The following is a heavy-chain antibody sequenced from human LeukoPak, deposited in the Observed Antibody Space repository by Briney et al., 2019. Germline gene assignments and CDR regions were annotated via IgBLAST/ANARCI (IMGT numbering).Heavy chain of an antibody. Sequence: GGSLRLSCAASGFTFSSYAMSWVRQAPGKGLEWVSAISGSGGSTYYADSVKGRFTISRDNAKNTLYLQMNSLRAEDTAVYYCARVRYYYGSGSYYMDDYWGQGTLVTVSS. CDR1: GFTFSSYA. V-gene: IGHV3-23*01. J-gene: IGHJ4*02. CDR3: ARVRYYYGSGSYYMDDY. D-gene: IGHD3-10*01. CDR2: ISGSGGST.